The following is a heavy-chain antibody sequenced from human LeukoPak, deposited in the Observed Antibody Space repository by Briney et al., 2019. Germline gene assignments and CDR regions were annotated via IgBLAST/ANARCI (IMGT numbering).Heavy chain of an antibody. CDR2: MNPNSGNT. CDR3: ARGPNKSCGGNSGSAWFDP. D-gene: IGHD4-23*01. J-gene: IGHJ5*02. CDR1: GYTFTTYD. V-gene: IGHV1-8*02. Sequence: ASVKVSCKASGYTFTTYDINWVRQATGQGLEWMGWMNPNSGNTGYAQKFQGRVTMTRNTSISTAYMELSSLRSEDTAVYYCARGPNKSCGGNSGSAWFDPWGQGTLVTVSS.